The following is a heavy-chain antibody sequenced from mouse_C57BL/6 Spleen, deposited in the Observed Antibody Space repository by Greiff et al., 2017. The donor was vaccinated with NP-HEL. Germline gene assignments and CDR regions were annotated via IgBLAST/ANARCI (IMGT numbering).Heavy chain of an antibody. D-gene: IGHD3-2*02. Sequence: VQLQQSGPELVKPGASVKISCKASGYAFSSSWMNWVKQRPGKGLEWIGRIYPGDGDTNYNGKVKGKATLTADKSSSTAYMQLSSLTSEDSAVYFCARETAQATFDYWGQGTTLTVSS. V-gene: IGHV1-82*01. J-gene: IGHJ2*01. CDR2: IYPGDGDT. CDR3: ARETAQATFDY. CDR1: GYAFSSSW.